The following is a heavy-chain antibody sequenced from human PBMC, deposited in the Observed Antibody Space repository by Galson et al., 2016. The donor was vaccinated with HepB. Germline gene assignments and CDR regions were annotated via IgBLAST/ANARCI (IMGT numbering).Heavy chain of an antibody. CDR3: AKNDYYAYSSMWPLDY. Sequence: SLRLSCAASGFTFGEYAMNWVRQAPGKGLEWLSSITGRGDTTYYADTVKGRFTISRGNAKNTLHLQMNSLRAEDTAIYYCAKNDYYAYSSMWPLDYWGQGTLVTVSS. J-gene: IGHJ4*02. V-gene: IGHV3-23*01. CDR2: ITGRGDTT. CDR1: GFTFGEYA. D-gene: IGHD3-10*01.